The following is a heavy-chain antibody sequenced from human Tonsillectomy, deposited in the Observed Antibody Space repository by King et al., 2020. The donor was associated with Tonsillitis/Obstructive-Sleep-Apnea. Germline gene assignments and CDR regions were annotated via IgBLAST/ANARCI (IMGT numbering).Heavy chain of an antibody. J-gene: IGHJ6*03. CDR3: AKGLSTTIAARASSMDV. CDR1: GFTFDDYT. Sequence: VQLVESGGVVVQPGGSLRLSCAASGFTFDDYTMHWVRHAPGKGLEWVSLISWDGGSTHYADSVKGRFTISRDNSKNSLYLQMNRLRTEDTALYYCAKGLSTTIAARASSMDVWGKGTTVTVSS. V-gene: IGHV3-43*01. CDR2: ISWDGGST. D-gene: IGHD6-6*01.